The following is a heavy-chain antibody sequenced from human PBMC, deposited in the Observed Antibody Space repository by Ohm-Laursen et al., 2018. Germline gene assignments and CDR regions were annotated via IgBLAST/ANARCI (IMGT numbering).Heavy chain of an antibody. Sequence: SLRLSCAASGFTFDDYAMHWVRQAPGKGLEWVSGISWNSGSIGYADSVKGRFTISRDNAKNSLYLQMNSLRAEDTAVYYCARGGTTVTRYYYYGMGVWGQGTTVTVSS. CDR1: GFTFDDYA. D-gene: IGHD4-11*01. CDR2: ISWNSGSI. V-gene: IGHV3-9*01. CDR3: ARGGTTVTRYYYYGMGV. J-gene: IGHJ6*02.